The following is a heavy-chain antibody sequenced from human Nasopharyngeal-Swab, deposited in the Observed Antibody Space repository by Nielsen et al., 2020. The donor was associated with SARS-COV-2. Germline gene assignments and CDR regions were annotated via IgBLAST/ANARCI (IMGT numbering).Heavy chain of an antibody. Sequence: GESLKISCAASGFIFSSYAMHWVRQAPGKGLEWVAVISYDGSNKYYADSVKGRFTISRDNSKNTLYLQMNSLRAEDTAVYYCARDGAYYYGSDNKFDYWGQGTLVTVSS. CDR3: ARDGAYYYGSDNKFDY. CDR2: ISYDGSNK. V-gene: IGHV3-30*04. J-gene: IGHJ4*02. CDR1: GFIFSSYA. D-gene: IGHD3-10*01.